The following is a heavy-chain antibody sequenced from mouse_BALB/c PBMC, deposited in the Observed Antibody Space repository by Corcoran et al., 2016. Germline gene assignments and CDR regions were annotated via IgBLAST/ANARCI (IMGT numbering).Heavy chain of an antibody. V-gene: IGHV9-3-1*01. J-gene: IGHJ2*01. D-gene: IGHD1-2*01. CDR3: AIHYYGYFGY. CDR2: INTYTGEP. Sequence: QIQLVQSGPELKKPGETVKISCKASGYTFTNYGMNWVKQAPGKGLKWMGWINTYTGEPTYADDFKGRFAFSLETSASTAYLQINNLKNEDTATYFCAIHYYGYFGYWGQGTTLTVSS. CDR1: GYTFTNYG.